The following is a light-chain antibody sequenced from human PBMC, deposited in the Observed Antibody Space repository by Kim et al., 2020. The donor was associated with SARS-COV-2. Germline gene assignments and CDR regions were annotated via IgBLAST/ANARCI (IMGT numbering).Light chain of an antibody. V-gene: IGLV3-19*01. CDR2: GKN. J-gene: IGLJ2*01. Sequence: VGLGQTVRLTCQGDSLRNYYATWYQQKPGQAPILVIYGKNNRPSGIPDRFSGSSSGNTASLTITGTQAGDEADYYCNSRDSNDNVVFGGGTQLTVL. CDR1: SLRNYY. CDR3: NSRDSNDNVV.